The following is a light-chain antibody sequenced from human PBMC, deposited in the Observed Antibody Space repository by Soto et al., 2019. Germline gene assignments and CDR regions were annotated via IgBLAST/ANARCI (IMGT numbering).Light chain of an antibody. CDR3: QVWDSSSDHVV. V-gene: IGLV3-21*02. CDR2: DDS. Sequence: SYELTQPPSVSVAPGQTARITCGGNNIGSKRVHWYQQKPGQAPVLVVYDDSDRPSGIPERFSGYNSGNTATLNISRVEAGDEADYYCQVWDSSSDHVVFGGGTKLTVL. CDR1: NIGSKR. J-gene: IGLJ2*01.